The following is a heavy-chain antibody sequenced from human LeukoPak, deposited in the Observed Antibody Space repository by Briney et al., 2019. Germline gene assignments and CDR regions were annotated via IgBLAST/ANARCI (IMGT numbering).Heavy chain of an antibody. V-gene: IGHV3-21*01. CDR2: ISSSGSYI. CDR3: AKDRYSGLNTIDY. J-gene: IGHJ4*02. Sequence: GGSLRLSCAASGFTFSSYSMNWVRQAPGKGLEWVSSISSSGSYIYYADSVKGRFTISRDNAKNSLYLQMNSLRAEDTAVYYCAKDRYSGLNTIDYWGQGTLVTVSS. D-gene: IGHD6-13*01. CDR1: GFTFSSYS.